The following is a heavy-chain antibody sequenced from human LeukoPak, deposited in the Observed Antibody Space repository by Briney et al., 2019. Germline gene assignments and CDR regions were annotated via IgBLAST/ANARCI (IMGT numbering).Heavy chain of an antibody. D-gene: IGHD3-22*01. Sequence: SVKVSCKASGYTFTSYAISWVRQAPGQGLEWMGRIIPILGIANYAQKFQGRVTITADKSTSTAYMELSSLRSEDTAVYYCARSSYYYDSSGYYYAYWGQGTLVTVSS. J-gene: IGHJ4*02. V-gene: IGHV1-69*04. CDR3: ARSSYYYDSSGYYYAY. CDR2: IIPILGIA. CDR1: GYTFTSYA.